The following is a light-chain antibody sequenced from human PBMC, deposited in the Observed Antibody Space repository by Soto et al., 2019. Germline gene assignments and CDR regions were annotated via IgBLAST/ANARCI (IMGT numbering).Light chain of an antibody. CDR1: SSDVGAYNY. J-gene: IGLJ2*01. CDR3: NSYTSIDTLV. V-gene: IGLV2-14*01. Sequence: QSVLTQPASVSESPGQSITISCTGTSSDVGAYNYVSWYQQHPGKAPKLLIYEVSNRPSGVSDRFSGSKSGNTASLTISGLQADDEADYYCNSYTSIDTLVFGGGTKLTVL. CDR2: EVS.